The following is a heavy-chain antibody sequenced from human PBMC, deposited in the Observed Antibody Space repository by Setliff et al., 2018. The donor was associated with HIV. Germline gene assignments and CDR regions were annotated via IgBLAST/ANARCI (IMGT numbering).Heavy chain of an antibody. CDR2: INHSGST. D-gene: IGHD6-19*01. J-gene: IGHJ4*02. Sequence: EPLSLTCAVDGVSFSGYYWSWVRQPPGKGLEWIGEINHSGSTNYNPSLKSRVTVSVDTSKNQFSLKVSSVTAADTAVYYCARETEAGTFDYWGQGTLVTVSS. V-gene: IGHV4-34*01. CDR3: ARETEAGTFDY. CDR1: GVSFSGYY.